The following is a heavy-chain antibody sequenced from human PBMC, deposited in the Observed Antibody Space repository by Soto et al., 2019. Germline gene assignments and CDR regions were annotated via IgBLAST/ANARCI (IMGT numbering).Heavy chain of an antibody. CDR1: GFTFNSYA. J-gene: IGHJ4*02. CDR3: AKDRHYGSGTYSDSYLDY. Sequence: SGGGLVQPGGSLRLSCGGSGFTFNSYAMTWVRQAPGKGLEWVSAISGSGGTTYYANSVKGRFTISRDQAKDTLYLQMNRLRVEDTAIYSCAKDRHYGSGTYSDSYLDYWGQGTLVTVSS. CDR2: ISGSGGTT. V-gene: IGHV3-23*01. D-gene: IGHD3-10*01.